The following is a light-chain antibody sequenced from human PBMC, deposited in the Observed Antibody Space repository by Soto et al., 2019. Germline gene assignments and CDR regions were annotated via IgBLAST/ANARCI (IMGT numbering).Light chain of an antibody. Sequence: QSAVTQPACVSGSPGQSITISCTGTSGDVDAFDYVSWYQQHPGKAPKLMIFEVSDRPSGVSDRFSGSKSGSTASLTISGLQAEDEADYFCTSFTSSSTQVFGTGTKV. CDR1: SGDVDAFDY. CDR3: TSFTSSSTQV. J-gene: IGLJ1*01. CDR2: EVS. V-gene: IGLV2-14*01.